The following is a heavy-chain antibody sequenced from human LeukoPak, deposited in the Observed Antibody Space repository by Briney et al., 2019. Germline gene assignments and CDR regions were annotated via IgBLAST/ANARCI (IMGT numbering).Heavy chain of an antibody. CDR2: ISSSGSTI. J-gene: IGHJ4*02. CDR3: ARYCSSTSCRLRFDY. CDR1: GFTITTYW. V-gene: IGHV3-11*01. D-gene: IGHD2-2*01. Sequence: GGSLRLSCAASGFTITTYWMSWVRQAPGKGLEWVSYISSSGSTIYYADSVKGRFTISRDNAKNSLYLQMNSLRAEDTAVYYCARYCSSTSCRLRFDYWGQGTLVTVSS.